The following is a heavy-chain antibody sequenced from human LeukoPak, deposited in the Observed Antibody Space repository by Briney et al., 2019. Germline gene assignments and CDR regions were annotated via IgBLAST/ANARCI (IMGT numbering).Heavy chain of an antibody. CDR3: ARDGYSFGHDFDY. J-gene: IGHJ4*02. Sequence: GGSLRLSCAASGFIFSSYWMHWVRHTPGNGLVWVSRIKGDGSSTSYADSVKGRFTISRDNAKNTLYLQMNSLRAEDTAVYYCARDGYSFGHDFDYWGQGTLVTVSS. CDR1: GFIFSSYW. D-gene: IGHD5-18*01. V-gene: IGHV3-74*01. CDR2: IKGDGSST.